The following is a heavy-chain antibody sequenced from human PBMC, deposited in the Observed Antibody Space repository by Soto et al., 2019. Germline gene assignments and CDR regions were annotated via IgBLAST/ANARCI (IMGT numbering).Heavy chain of an antibody. V-gene: IGHV1-18*04. J-gene: IGHJ6*02. CDR2: ISAYNGNT. Sequence: ASVKVSCKASGYTFTSHGISWVRPAPGQGLEWMGWISAYNGNTNYAQKLQGRVTMTTDTSTSKAYMELRSLRSDDTDVYYCARDLDYGPCGSWGAIFRAQLGGMDVWGQGTTVTVSS. D-gene: IGHD3-16*02. CDR1: GYTFTSHG. CDR3: ARDLDYGPCGSWGAIFRAQLGGMDV.